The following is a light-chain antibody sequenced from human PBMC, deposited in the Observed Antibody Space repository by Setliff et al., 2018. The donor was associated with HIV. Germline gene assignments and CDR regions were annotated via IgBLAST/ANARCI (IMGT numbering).Light chain of an antibody. CDR2: DVN. CDR1: SSDVGAYNY. V-gene: IGLV2-8*01. Sequence: QSALTQPPSASGSPGQSVTISCTGTSSDVGAYNYVSWYQQHPGKAPKLMIFDVNKRPSGVPDRFSGSKSGNTASLTVSGLQDEDEADYYCCSYAGSSTFVFGTGTKVTVL. CDR3: CSYAGSSTFV. J-gene: IGLJ1*01.